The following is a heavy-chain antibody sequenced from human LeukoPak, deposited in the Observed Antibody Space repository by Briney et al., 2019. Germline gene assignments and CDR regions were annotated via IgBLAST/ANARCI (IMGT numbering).Heavy chain of an antibody. CDR3: ARGPSYYDFWSGYYPSDY. V-gene: IGHV3-48*01. D-gene: IGHD3-3*01. J-gene: IGHJ4*02. Sequence: GGSLRLSCAASEFTFSSYSMNWVRQAPGKGLEWVSYITNSGNSKSYADSMKGRFTISRDNTKNSLYLQMNGLRAEDTAVYYCARGPSYYDFWSGYYPSDYWGQGTLVTVSS. CDR1: EFTFSSYS. CDR2: ITNSGNSK.